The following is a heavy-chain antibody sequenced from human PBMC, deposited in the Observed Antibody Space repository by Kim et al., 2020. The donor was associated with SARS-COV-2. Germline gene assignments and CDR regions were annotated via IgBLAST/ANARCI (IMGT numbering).Heavy chain of an antibody. J-gene: IGHJ6*02. D-gene: IGHD2-2*01. CDR1: GFTFSSYG. CDR2: ISYDGSNK. CDR3: AKDPVVVVPAPGWYSAGNDSYYYGMDV. Sequence: GGSLRLSCAASGFTFSSYGMHWVRQAPGKGLEWVAVISYDGSNKYYADSVKGRFTISRDNSKNTLYLQMNSLRAEDTAVYYCAKDPVVVVPAPGWYSAGNDSYYYGMDVWGQGTTVTVSS. V-gene: IGHV3-30*18.